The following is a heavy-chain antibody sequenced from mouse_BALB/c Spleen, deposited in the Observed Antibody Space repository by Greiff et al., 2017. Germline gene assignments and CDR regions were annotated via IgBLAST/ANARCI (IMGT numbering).Heavy chain of an antibody. CDR2: IDPANGNT. CDR3: ARWGYGSSDYFDY. D-gene: IGHD1-1*01. CDR1: GFNIKDTY. V-gene: IGHV14-3*02. J-gene: IGHJ2*01. Sequence: EVQLQESGAELVKPGASVKLSCTASGFNIKDTYMHWVKQRPEQGLEWIGRIDPANGNTKYDPKFQGKATITADTSSNTAYLQLSSLTSEDTAVYYCARWGYGSSDYFDYWGQGTTLTVSS.